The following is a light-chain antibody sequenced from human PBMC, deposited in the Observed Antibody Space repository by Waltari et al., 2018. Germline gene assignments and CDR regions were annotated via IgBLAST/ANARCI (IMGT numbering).Light chain of an antibody. CDR2: DDR. CDR3: QVWNGGNVHDYV. V-gene: IGLV3-21*03. Sequence: SYVVTQSPSVSVAPGTTAKISCGGDNIRSYSVHWYQQKAGQAPVLVVYDDRDRPSGVPERFSCSNSGSTATLTISRVEAGDEADYYCQVWNGGNVHDYVFGSGT. CDR1: NIRSYS. J-gene: IGLJ1*01.